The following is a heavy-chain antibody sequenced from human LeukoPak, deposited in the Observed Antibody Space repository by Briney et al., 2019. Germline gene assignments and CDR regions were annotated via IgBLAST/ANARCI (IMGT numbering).Heavy chain of an antibody. Sequence: GGSLRLSCAASGFTFSGSAMHWVRQASGKGLEWVGRIRSKANSYATAYAASVKGRFTISRDDSKNTAYLQMNSLKTEDTAVYYCEVVVPAATSPGAFDICGQGTMVTVSS. CDR3: EVVVPAATSPGAFDI. J-gene: IGHJ3*02. V-gene: IGHV3-73*01. CDR2: IRSKANSYAT. CDR1: GFTFSGSA. D-gene: IGHD2-2*01.